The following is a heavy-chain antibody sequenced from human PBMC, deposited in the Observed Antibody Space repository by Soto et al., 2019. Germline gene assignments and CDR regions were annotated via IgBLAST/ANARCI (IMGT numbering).Heavy chain of an antibody. CDR3: ARGRLSSGSIY. V-gene: IGHV4-59*01. Sequence: SETLPLTCTVSGGSISSYYWSWIRQPPGKGLEWIGYIYYSGSTNYNPSLKSRVTISVDTSKNQFSLKLSSVTAADTAVYYCARGRLSSGSIYWGQGTLVTVSS. D-gene: IGHD3-22*01. J-gene: IGHJ4*02. CDR1: GGSISSYY. CDR2: IYYSGST.